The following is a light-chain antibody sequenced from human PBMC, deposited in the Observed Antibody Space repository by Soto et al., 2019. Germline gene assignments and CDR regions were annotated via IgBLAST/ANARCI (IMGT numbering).Light chain of an antibody. CDR2: DNN. V-gene: IGLV1-51*01. J-gene: IGLJ2*01. Sequence: QSVLTQPPSVYAAPGQKVSISCSGSSSNIENNYVSWYQQLPGTAPKLLIYDNNRRPSGIPDRFSGSKSGTSATLGITGLQTGDEADYYCAAWDSSLSVLSVLFGGGTKLTVL. CDR3: AAWDSSLSVLSVL. CDR1: SSNIENNY.